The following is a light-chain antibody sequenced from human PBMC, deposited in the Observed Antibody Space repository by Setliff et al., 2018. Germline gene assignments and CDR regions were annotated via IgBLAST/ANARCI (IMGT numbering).Light chain of an antibody. V-gene: IGLV2-14*01. Sequence: QSVLAQPASVSGSPGQSTTISCTGSSSDVGGYNHVSWYQQHPGKAPKLMIYDVGKRPSGVSNRFSGSKSGNTASLTISGLQAEDEADYYCCSYAGSYTSLYVFGTGTKVTVL. CDR3: CSYAGSYTSLYV. CDR1: SSDVGGYNH. J-gene: IGLJ1*01. CDR2: DVG.